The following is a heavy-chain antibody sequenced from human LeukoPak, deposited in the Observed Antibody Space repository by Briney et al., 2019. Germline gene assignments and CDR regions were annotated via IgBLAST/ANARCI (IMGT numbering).Heavy chain of an antibody. J-gene: IGHJ4*02. V-gene: IGHV4-34*01. CDR2: INHSGST. Sequence: SEALSLTGAVYGGSFSGYYWSWIRQPPGKGLEWIGEINHSGSTNYNPSLKSRVTISVDTSKNQFSLKLSSVTAADTAVYYCARGGRDGYNIDYWGQGTLVTVSS. CDR3: ARGGRDGYNIDY. D-gene: IGHD5-24*01. CDR1: GGSFSGYY.